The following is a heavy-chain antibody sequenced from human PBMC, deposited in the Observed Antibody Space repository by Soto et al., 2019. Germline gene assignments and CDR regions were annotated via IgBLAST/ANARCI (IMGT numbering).Heavy chain of an antibody. Sequence: QITLKESGPTLVTPTQTLTLTCTFSGFSLSTSGVGVGWIRQPPGKALEWLALIYWDDDKSYSPSLNSRLTITNDTYKNRAVRTMTNMAPVDTATYSCPPRTHYCTGGSCYYAWFAPCGQGTLVTVSS. J-gene: IGHJ5*02. V-gene: IGHV2-5*02. CDR2: IYWDDDK. CDR3: PPRTHYCTGGSCYYAWFAP. D-gene: IGHD2-15*01. CDR1: GFSLSTSGVG.